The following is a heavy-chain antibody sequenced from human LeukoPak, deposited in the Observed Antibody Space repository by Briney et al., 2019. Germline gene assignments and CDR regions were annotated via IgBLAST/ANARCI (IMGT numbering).Heavy chain of an antibody. J-gene: IGHJ5*02. Sequence: ASVKVSCKASGGTFSSYAISWVRQAPGQGLEWMGGIILIFGTANYAQKFQGRVTITADESTSTAYMELSSLRSEDTAVYYCARGYYDSSGYYYDWFDPWGQGTLVTVSS. D-gene: IGHD3-22*01. V-gene: IGHV1-69*13. CDR3: ARGYYDSSGYYYDWFDP. CDR2: IILIFGTA. CDR1: GGTFSSYA.